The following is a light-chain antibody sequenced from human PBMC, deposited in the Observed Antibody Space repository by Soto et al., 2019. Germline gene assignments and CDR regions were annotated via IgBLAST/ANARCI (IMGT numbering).Light chain of an antibody. CDR1: QSLSKS. V-gene: IGKV3-15*01. CDR2: AAS. CDR3: QQYNIWPLWT. J-gene: IGKJ1*01. Sequence: TQSPATLSLSPGERATLSCRASQSLSKSLVWYQQKPGQPPRLLIYAASTRATDVPARFSGGGSETEFTLTISSLQSEDFAVYFCQQYNIWPLWTFGQGTKVDIK.